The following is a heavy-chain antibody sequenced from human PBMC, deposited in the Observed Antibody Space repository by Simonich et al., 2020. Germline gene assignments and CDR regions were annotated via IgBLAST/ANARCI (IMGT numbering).Heavy chain of an antibody. Sequence: QLQLQESGPGLVKPSETLSLTCTVSGGSISSSSYYWGWIRQPPGKGLGGIGSIYYSGSTYYNPSLKSRVTISVDTSKNQFSLKLSSVTAADTAVDYCARQRVLMVYAIDYWGQGTLVTVSS. V-gene: IGHV4-39*01. J-gene: IGHJ4*02. CDR2: IYYSGST. CDR1: GGSISSSSYY. D-gene: IGHD2-8*01. CDR3: ARQRVLMVYAIDY.